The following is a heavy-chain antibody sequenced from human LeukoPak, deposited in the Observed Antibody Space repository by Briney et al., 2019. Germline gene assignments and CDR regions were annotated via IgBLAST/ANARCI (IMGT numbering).Heavy chain of an antibody. D-gene: IGHD3-22*01. J-gene: IGHJ6*03. V-gene: IGHV1-46*01. CDR2: INPSGGST. Sequence: ASVTVSCKASGYTFTSYYMHWVRQAPGQGLEWMGIINPSGGSTSYAQKFQGRVTMTRDTSTSTVYMELSSLRSEDTAVYYCARAVYYYDSSGYYMDVWGKGTTVTVSS. CDR3: ARAVYYYDSSGYYMDV. CDR1: GYTFTSYY.